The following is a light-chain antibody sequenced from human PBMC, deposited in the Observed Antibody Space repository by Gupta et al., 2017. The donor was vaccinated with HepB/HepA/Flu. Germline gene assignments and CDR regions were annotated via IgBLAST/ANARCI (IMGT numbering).Light chain of an antibody. CDR2: SAS. CDR3: QQNHIPRT. Sequence: KQLTQSPSFLPETVGDPVSITCRASQSIDAYLNWYRQKPGEGPKLLIYSASTLHSGIPSRFSGRGSGTDFTLTISNLEPEDVATYFCQQNHIPRTFGQGTRVEIK. CDR1: QSIDAY. J-gene: IGKJ1*01. V-gene: IGKV1-39*01.